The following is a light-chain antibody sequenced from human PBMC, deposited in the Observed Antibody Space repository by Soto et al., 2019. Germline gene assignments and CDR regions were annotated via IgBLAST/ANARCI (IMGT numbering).Light chain of an antibody. J-gene: IGKJ1*01. V-gene: IGKV3-20*01. CDR2: GAS. Sequence: EIVLTQSPATLSLSPGERATLSCRASQSVSSYLAWYQQKPGQAPRLLIYGASSRATGIPDRFSGSGSGTDFTLTISSLEPEDFAVYYCQQYVSSPRTFGQGTKVDIK. CDR1: QSVSSY. CDR3: QQYVSSPRT.